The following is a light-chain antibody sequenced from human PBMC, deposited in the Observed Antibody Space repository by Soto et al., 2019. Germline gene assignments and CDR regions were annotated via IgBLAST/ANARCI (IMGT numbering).Light chain of an antibody. CDR2: EVS. Sequence: QSVLTQPASVSGSPGQSITISCTGTSSDVGGYNYVSWYQHHPGKAPKLMIYEVSNRPSGVSNRFSGSKSGNTASLTISGLRAEDEADYYCTSYTSSSTLVFGGGTQLTVL. V-gene: IGLV2-14*01. CDR3: TSYTSSSTLV. J-gene: IGLJ3*02. CDR1: SSDVGGYNY.